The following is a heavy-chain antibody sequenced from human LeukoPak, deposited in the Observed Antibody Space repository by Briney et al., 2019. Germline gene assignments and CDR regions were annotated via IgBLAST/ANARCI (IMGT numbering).Heavy chain of an antibody. J-gene: IGHJ4*02. V-gene: IGHV3-7*01. CDR1: GFTFSRYW. Sequence: GGSLRLSCVVSGFTFSRYWMRWVRQAPGKGLEWVANIKPDGSEMYYVDSVKGRFTISRDNAKNSLYLQMNSLRVEDTAVYYCASNGVYLDYWGQGTLVTVSS. D-gene: IGHD6-13*01. CDR2: IKPDGSEM. CDR3: ASNGVYLDY.